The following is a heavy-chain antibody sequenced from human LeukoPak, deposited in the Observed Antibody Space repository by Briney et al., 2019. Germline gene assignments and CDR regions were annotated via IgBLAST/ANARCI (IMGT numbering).Heavy chain of an antibody. CDR3: ASHTYYYSSGSFGH. CDR2: MNPSSGNT. Sequence: GASVKVSCKASGYTFTSYDINWVRQATGQGPEWMGWMNPSSGNTGYAQRFQGRVTMTRDISISTAYLELSSLRSEDTAVYYCASHTYYYSSGSFGHWRQGTLVTVSS. J-gene: IGHJ4*02. CDR1: GYTFTSYD. V-gene: IGHV1-8*01. D-gene: IGHD3-10*01.